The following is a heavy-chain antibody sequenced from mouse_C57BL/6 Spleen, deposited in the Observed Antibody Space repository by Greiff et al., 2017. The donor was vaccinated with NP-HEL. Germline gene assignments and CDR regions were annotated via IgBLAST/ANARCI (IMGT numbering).Heavy chain of an antibody. CDR3: ARLGYGSSYGYFEV. V-gene: IGHV1-80*01. CDR2: IYPGDGDT. J-gene: IGHJ1*03. CDR1: GYAFSSYW. Sequence: VQLQQSGAELVKPGASVKISCKASGYAFSSYWMNWVKQRPGKGLEWIGQIYPGDGDTNYNEKFKGKATLTADKSSSTAYMQLSSLTSEDSAVYFCARLGYGSSYGYFEVWGTVTTVTVSS. D-gene: IGHD1-1*01.